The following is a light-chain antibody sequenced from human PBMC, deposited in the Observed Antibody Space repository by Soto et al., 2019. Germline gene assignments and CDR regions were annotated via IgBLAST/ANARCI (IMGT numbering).Light chain of an antibody. J-gene: IGLJ1*01. CDR1: SSDVGGYNF. V-gene: IGLV2-14*01. CDR2: DVT. Sequence: QSALTQPASVSGSPGQSITISCTGTSSDVGGYNFVSWYQQHPGKAPKIMIYDVTNRPSGVSNRFSGSKSGNTASLTISGLQAEDEADYYCSSYTSSSTLVFETGTKVTVL. CDR3: SSYTSSSTLV.